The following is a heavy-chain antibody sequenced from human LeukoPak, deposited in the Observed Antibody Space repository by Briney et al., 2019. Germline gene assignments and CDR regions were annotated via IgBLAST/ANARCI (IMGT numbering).Heavy chain of an antibody. J-gene: IGHJ3*02. CDR2: VSPGDSDT. D-gene: IGHD2-2*01. CDR1: GYSFSNYY. Sequence: GESLKISCKGSGYSFSNYYIDWVRQMPGKGLEWMGIVSPGDSDTRYSPSFQGQVTISADKSIRTAYLQWSSLKASDTAMYYCARRYCSSTFCHGAFDIWGQGTMVTVSS. CDR3: ARRYCSSTFCHGAFDI. V-gene: IGHV5-51*01.